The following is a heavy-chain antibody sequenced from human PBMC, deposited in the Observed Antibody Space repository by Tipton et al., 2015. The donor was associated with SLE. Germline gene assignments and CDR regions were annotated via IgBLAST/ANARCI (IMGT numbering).Heavy chain of an antibody. V-gene: IGHV4-34*01. CDR3: ARGRGIQLWSSFDY. Sequence: TLSLTCAVYGGSFSGYYWSWIRQPPGKGLEWIGEINHSGSTNYNPSLKSRVTISVDTSKNQFSLKLSSVTAADTAVYYCARGRGIQLWSSFDYWGQETLVTVSS. CDR2: INHSGST. D-gene: IGHD5-18*01. J-gene: IGHJ4*02. CDR1: GGSFSGYY.